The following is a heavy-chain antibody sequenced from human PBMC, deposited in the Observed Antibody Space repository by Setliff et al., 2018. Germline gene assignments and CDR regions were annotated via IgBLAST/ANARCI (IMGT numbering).Heavy chain of an antibody. CDR2: IIPVLDTT. J-gene: IGHJ3*02. Sequence: SVKVSCKVSGGSFSSYAISWVRQAPGQGPEWLGRIIPVLDTTDYSPKFQDRLTITADEPSGTVNMELHSLRSEDTALYYCARGVVNWAAFNIWGQGTMVTVSS. CDR1: GGSFSSYA. CDR3: ARGVVNWAAFNI. V-gene: IGHV1-69*11. D-gene: IGHD3-16*01.